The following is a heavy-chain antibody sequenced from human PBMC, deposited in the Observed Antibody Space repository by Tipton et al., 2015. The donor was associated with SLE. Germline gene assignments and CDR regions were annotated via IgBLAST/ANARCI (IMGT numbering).Heavy chain of an antibody. J-gene: IGHJ3*02. V-gene: IGHV4-61*02. Sequence: TLSLTCTVSGGSFTSGTYYWSWIRQPAGKGLEWIGRIYTSGSTNYNPSLKSRVTISVDTSKNQFFLRLRSVTAADTAVYYCARSGYSSGWYRGRFDIWGQGTMVTVSS. D-gene: IGHD6-19*01. CDR2: IYTSGST. CDR3: ARSGYSSGWYRGRFDI. CDR1: GGSFTSGTYY.